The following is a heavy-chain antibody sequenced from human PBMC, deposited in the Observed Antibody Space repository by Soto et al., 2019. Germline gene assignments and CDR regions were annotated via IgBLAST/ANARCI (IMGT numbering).Heavy chain of an antibody. V-gene: IGHV4-34*01. D-gene: IGHD2-21*01. CDR1: CGSFSGYY. J-gene: IGHJ4*02. CDR3: ARGNVVAIDY. Sequence: SETLSLTCAVYCGSFSGYYWSWIRQPPGKGLEWIGYIYHSGSTYYNPSLKSRVTISVDRSKNQFSLKLSSVTAADTAVYYCARGNVVAIDYWGQGTLVTVSS. CDR2: IYHSGST.